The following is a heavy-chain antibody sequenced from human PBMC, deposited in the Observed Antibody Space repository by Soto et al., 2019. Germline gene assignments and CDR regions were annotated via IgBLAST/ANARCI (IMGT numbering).Heavy chain of an antibody. J-gene: IGHJ5*02. CDR2: IDPSDSYT. CDR3: ARVSYSSSWYDNWFDP. D-gene: IGHD6-13*01. Sequence: XESLTISGKGSGYSFTSYWISLVRQMPGKGLEWMGRIDPSDSYTNYSPSFQGHVTISADKSISTAYLQWSSLKASDTAMYYCARVSYSSSWYDNWFDPWSQGTLVTVSS. V-gene: IGHV5-10-1*01. CDR1: GYSFTSYW.